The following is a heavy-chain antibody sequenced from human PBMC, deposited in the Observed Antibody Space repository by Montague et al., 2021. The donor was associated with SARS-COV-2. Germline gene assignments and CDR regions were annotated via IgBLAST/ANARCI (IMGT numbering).Heavy chain of an antibody. Sequence: SETLSLTCTVSGGSISSHYCSWIRQPPAKGLERMGYSYYSWSTNYKPYLKSRGSISVDTAKKQFSLTLNSVTAADTAVYYCARVGARDGYMDYWGQGTLVPVSS. V-gene: IGHV4-59*11. CDR1: GGSISSHY. J-gene: IGHJ4*02. CDR2: SYYSWST. CDR3: ARVGARDGYMDY. D-gene: IGHD5-24*01.